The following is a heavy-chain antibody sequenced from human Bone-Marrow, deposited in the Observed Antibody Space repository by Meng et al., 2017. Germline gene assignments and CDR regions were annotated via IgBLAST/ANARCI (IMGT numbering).Heavy chain of an antibody. J-gene: IGHJ4*02. V-gene: IGHV4/OR15-8*02. CDR2: IYHGGDT. CDR3: ASWIYSCGWQ. Sequence: HLQDSGPGLVKPSGTLSFTCVVSGGSISSIDWWSWVRQPPGKGLEWIGEIYHGGDTNYNPSLKSRVTIAIDKSKNQFSLKLSSVTAADTAVYYCASWIYSCGWQWGQGALVTVSS. CDR1: GGSISSIDW. D-gene: IGHD6-19*01.